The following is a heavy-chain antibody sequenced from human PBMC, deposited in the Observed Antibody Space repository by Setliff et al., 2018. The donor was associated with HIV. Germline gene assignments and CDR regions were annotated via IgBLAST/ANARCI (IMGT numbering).Heavy chain of an antibody. CDR3: VRRLRYFDPSFDI. J-gene: IGHJ3*02. Sequence: SETLSLTCAVYGGSFSGHYWSWIRQPPGKGLEWIGEINHSGSTNFNPSLRSRVTISLDTSKNQFSMTLSSVTAADTAVYYCVRRLRYFDPSFDIWGQGTLVTVSS. V-gene: IGHV4-34*01. D-gene: IGHD3-9*01. CDR2: INHSGST. CDR1: GGSFSGHY.